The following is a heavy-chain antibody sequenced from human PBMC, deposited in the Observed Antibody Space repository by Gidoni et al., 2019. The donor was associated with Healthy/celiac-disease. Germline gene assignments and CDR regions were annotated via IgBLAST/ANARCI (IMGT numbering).Heavy chain of an antibody. CDR3: AREVSSSWYMGYFDL. Sequence: QVQLVESGGGVVQPGRSLRLSCAASGFTFSSYAMHWVRQAPGKGLEWVAVISYDGSNKYYADSVKGRFTISRDNSKNTLYLQMNSLRAEDTAVYYCAREVSSSWYMGYFDLWGRGTLVTVSS. V-gene: IGHV3-30*01. J-gene: IGHJ2*01. CDR2: ISYDGSNK. D-gene: IGHD6-13*01. CDR1: GFTFSSYA.